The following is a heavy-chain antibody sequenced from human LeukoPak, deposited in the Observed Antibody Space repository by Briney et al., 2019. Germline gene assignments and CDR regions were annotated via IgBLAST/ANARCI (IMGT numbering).Heavy chain of an antibody. CDR3: ARERSRVAAAGLLVPLFDY. CDR2: IYYSGST. V-gene: IGHV4-30-4*08. D-gene: IGHD6-13*01. J-gene: IGHJ4*02. CDR1: GGSISSGDYY. Sequence: SETLSLTCTVSGGSISSGDYYWSWIRQPPGKGLEWIGYIYYSGSTYYNPSLKSRVTISVDTPKNQFSLKLSSVTAADTAVYYCARERSRVAAAGLLVPLFDYWGQGTLVTVSS.